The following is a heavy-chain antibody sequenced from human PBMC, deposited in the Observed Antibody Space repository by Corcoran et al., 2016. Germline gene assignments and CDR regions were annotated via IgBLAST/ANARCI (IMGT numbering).Heavy chain of an antibody. D-gene: IGHD2-15*01. J-gene: IGHJ4*02. CDR1: GFTFSSYW. Sequence: EVQLVESGGGLGQPGGSLRLSCAASGFTFSSYWMHWVRQAPGKGLVWVSRIINHGSGADYADSVKGRFTISRDNAKNTLYLQMNSLRTEDTAVYYCARAAVVTGNDYWGQGTLVTVSS. CDR3: ARAAVVTGNDY. CDR2: IINHGSGA. V-gene: IGHV3-74*01.